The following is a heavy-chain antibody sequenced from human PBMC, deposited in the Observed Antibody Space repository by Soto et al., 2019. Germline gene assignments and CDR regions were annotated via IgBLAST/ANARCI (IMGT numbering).Heavy chain of an antibody. J-gene: IGHJ6*03. CDR3: VRSLMDV. CDR1: GGSIRESGLY. Sequence: QMQLQESGPGLVKTSETLSLTCTVSGGSIRESGLYWRWIRQSPGKGLEWIGSIFFSGRTHYNPSLKSRVSISIDASKNQFSLNVISVTTADTGVYYCVRSLMDVWGKGTTVTVSS. CDR2: IFFSGRT. V-gene: IGHV4-39*01.